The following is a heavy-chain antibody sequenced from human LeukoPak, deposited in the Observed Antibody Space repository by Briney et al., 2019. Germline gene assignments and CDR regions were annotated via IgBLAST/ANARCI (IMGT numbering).Heavy chain of an antibody. V-gene: IGHV4-59*01. Sequence: SETLSLTCTVSGGSISSYYWSWIRQPPGKGLGWIGYVYYSGGTNYNPSLNSRVTISIDTSKNQFSLRLSSVTAADTAVYYCAKGGDYGSINWFDPWGQGTLVTVSS. J-gene: IGHJ5*02. CDR3: AKGGDYGSINWFDP. CDR1: GGSISSYY. CDR2: VYYSGGT. D-gene: IGHD4-17*01.